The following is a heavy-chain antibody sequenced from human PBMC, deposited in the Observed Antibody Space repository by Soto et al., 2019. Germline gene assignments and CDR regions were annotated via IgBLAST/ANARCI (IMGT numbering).Heavy chain of an antibody. D-gene: IGHD6-6*01. CDR1: GYTFINYY. CDR3: VRATAARQRDYSYHYYLHI. CDR2: INPNGGST. Sequence: QVQLVQSGAEVKKPGASVKVSCKASGYTFINYYIHWVRQAPGQGLEWMGVINPNGGSTVYAQKLQGSVTLTRDTYKRTIYVELSSLRSDDTAVYFCVRATAARQRDYSYHYYLHIWGKGTTVTVSS. J-gene: IGHJ6*03. V-gene: IGHV1-46*03.